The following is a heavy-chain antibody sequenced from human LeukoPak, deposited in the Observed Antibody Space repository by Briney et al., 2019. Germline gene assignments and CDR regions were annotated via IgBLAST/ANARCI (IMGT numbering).Heavy chain of an antibody. CDR2: IYTSGST. Sequence: SETLSLTCAVYGGSFSGYYWSWIRQPAGKGLEWIGRIYTSGSTNYNPSLKSRVTISVDTSKNQFSLKLSSVTAADTAVYYCAGRMVRGVILKDYWGQGTLVTVSS. CDR1: GGSFSGYY. CDR3: AGRMVRGVILKDY. V-gene: IGHV4-59*10. D-gene: IGHD3-10*01. J-gene: IGHJ4*02.